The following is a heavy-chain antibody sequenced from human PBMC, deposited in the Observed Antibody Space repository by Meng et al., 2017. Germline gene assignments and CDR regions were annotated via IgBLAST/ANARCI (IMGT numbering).Heavy chain of an antibody. J-gene: IGHJ4*02. D-gene: IGHD2-15*01. CDR1: GGSISSSSYY. Sequence: GSLRLSCTVSGGSISSSSYYWGWIRQPPGKGLEWIGSIYYSGSTYYNPSLKSRATISVDTSKNQFSLKLSSVTAADTAVYYCARDLSTAATYYFDYWGQGTLVTVSS. V-gene: IGHV4-39*07. CDR2: IYYSGST. CDR3: ARDLSTAATYYFDY.